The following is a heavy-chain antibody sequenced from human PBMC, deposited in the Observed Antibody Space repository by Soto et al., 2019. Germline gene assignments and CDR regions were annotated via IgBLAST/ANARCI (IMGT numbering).Heavy chain of an antibody. V-gene: IGHV1-18*01. Sequence: QVQLVQSGAEVKKPGASVKVSCKASGYTFTSYGISWVRQAPGQGLEWMGWISAYNGNTNYAQKLQGRVTMTTDTPTSTADMELRSLRSDDTAVYYCARYDPDYGDYVLYFDYWGQGTLVTVSS. J-gene: IGHJ4*02. D-gene: IGHD4-17*01. CDR2: ISAYNGNT. CDR3: ARYDPDYGDYVLYFDY. CDR1: GYTFTSYG.